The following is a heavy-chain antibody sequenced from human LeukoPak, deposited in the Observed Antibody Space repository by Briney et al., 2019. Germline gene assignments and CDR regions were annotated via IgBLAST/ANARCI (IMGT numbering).Heavy chain of an antibody. V-gene: IGHV4-34*01. D-gene: IGHD4-17*01. CDR1: GGSFSGYY. J-gene: IGHJ4*02. Sequence: SATLSLTCAVYGGSFSGYYWSWIRQPPGKGLEWIGEINHSGSTNYNPPLKSRVTISVDTSKNQFSLKLSSVTAADTAVYYCARGRDYGDYVGHYYFDYWGQGTLVTVSS. CDR2: INHSGST. CDR3: ARGRDYGDYVGHYYFDY.